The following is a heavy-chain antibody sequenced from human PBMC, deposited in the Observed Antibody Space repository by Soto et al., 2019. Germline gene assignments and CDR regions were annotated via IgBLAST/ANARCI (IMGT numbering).Heavy chain of an antibody. Sequence: LVKVYWKASGGSYSDYFVCLVRPAPGQGLEWMGGIIPVYGSPSYAQSFQGRLTISRDNAKNSLYLQMNSLRAEDTAVYYCARDDRAVAGSDYWGQGTLVTVSS. V-gene: IGHV1-69*05. CDR2: IIPVYGSP. CDR3: ARDDRAVAGSDY. CDR1: GGSYSDYF. D-gene: IGHD6-19*01. J-gene: IGHJ4*02.